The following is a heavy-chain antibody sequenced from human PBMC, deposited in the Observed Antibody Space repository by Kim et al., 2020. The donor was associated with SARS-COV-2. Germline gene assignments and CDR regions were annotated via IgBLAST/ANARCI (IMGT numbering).Heavy chain of an antibody. CDR1: GDSVSSNSAA. CDR2: TCYRFRWYN. V-gene: IGHV6-1*01. D-gene: IGHD6-13*01. CDR3: ARDLGQSSSWSFDY. J-gene: IGHJ4*02. Sequence: SQTLSLTCAISGDSVSSNSAAWNWIRQPPSRGLEWLGRTCYRFRWYNDYAASVKSRITINPDTSKNQFSLQLNSVTPEDTAVYYCARDLGQSSSWSFDYWGQGSLVTVSS.